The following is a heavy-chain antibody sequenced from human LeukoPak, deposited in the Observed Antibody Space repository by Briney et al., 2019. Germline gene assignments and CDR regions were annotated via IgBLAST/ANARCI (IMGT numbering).Heavy chain of an antibody. D-gene: IGHD1-1*01. J-gene: IGHJ4*02. V-gene: IGHV3-7*01. Sequence: PGGSLRLACVISGFTVGGFWMSWVRQAPGKGVEWVADVKQDGSETHYVDAVKGRFTISRDNAKNPLYLQMNSLRAEDTAVYYCRREHGRNEYPDYWGQGTLVTVSS. CDR2: VKQDGSET. CDR3: RREHGRNEYPDY. CDR1: GFTVGGFW.